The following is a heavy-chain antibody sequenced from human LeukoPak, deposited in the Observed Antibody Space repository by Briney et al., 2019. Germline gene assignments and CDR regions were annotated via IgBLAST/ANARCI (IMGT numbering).Heavy chain of an antibody. V-gene: IGHV3-21*04. Sequence: GGSLRLSCAASGFSSSSHTMIWVRQAPGKGLEWVSSISSSSSYIYYADSLKGRFTISRDNSKNSLYLQMNSLRAEDTALYYCAKGSLKTRYMVRGVLFADWGQGTLVTVSS. D-gene: IGHD3-10*01. CDR2: ISSSSSYI. J-gene: IGHJ4*02. CDR3: AKGSLKTRYMVRGVLFAD. CDR1: GFSSSSHT.